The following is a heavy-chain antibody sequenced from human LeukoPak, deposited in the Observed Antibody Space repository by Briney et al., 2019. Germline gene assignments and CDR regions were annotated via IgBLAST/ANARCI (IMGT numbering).Heavy chain of an antibody. D-gene: IGHD4/OR15-4a*01. Sequence: GGSLRLSCAASGFTFSSYWMTWVRQAPGKGPEWVGRIKSQSDGGTTDYAAPVKGRFSISRDDSKNSLFLQMNSLRTEDTAVYYCSYGANFYFDLWGRGTLVTVSS. CDR2: IKSQSDGGTT. CDR1: GFTFSSYW. V-gene: IGHV3-15*01. CDR3: SYGANFYFDL. J-gene: IGHJ2*01.